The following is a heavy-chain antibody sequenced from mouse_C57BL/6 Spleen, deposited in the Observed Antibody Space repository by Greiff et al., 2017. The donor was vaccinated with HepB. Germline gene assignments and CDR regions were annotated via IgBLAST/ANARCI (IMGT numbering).Heavy chain of an antibody. CDR3: ARDGGSSFDY. J-gene: IGHJ2*01. D-gene: IGHD1-1*01. V-gene: IGHV5-16*01. CDR1: GFTFSDYY. Sequence: EVMLVESEGGLVQPGSSMKLSCTASGFTFSDYYMAWVRQVPEKGLEWVANINYDGSSTYYLDSLKSRFIISRDNAKNILYLQMSSLKSEDTATYYCARDGGSSFDYWGQGTTLTVSS. CDR2: INYDGSST.